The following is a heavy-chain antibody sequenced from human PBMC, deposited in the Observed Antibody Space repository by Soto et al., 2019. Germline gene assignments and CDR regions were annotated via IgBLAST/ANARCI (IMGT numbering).Heavy chain of an antibody. J-gene: IGHJ5*02. Sequence: SQTLSLPCSISVDSVSSNTASWNWIRQSPSRGLEWLGRTYFRSKWYNDYAVSVKSRIIINPDTSNNQFSLQLNSVTPEDTAVYFCAKGDNLGPKTGYAFDPWGQGIRVTV. CDR1: VDSVSSNTAS. CDR3: AKGDNLGPKTGYAFDP. V-gene: IGHV6-1*01. CDR2: TYFRSKWYN. D-gene: IGHD5-12*01.